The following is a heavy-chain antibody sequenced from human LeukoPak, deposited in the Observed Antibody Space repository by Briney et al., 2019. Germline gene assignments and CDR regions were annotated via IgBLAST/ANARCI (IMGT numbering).Heavy chain of an antibody. Sequence: SQTLSLTCTVSGGSISSGDYYWSWIRQPPGKGLEWIGYIYYSGSTYYNPSLKSRVTISVNTSKNQFSLKLSSVTAADTAVYYCARGSWHGSGSYYSLFESWGQGTLVTVSS. CDR2: IYYSGST. V-gene: IGHV4-30-4*01. D-gene: IGHD3-10*01. J-gene: IGHJ5*01. CDR1: GGSISSGDYY. CDR3: ARGSWHGSGSYYSLFES.